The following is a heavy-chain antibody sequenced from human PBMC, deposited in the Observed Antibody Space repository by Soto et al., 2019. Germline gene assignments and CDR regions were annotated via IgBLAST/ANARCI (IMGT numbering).Heavy chain of an antibody. V-gene: IGHV4-59*01. CDR1: GGFISSYY. J-gene: IGHJ4*02. Sequence: SETLSLSCTVCGGFISSYYWSWIRQSPGKELEWIGYVSFSGSTSYNPSLKSRVTISVDTSKNQFSLKLSSVTAADTAVYYCARSREMYYYDSSGYYAHWGQGTLVTVSS. CDR2: VSFSGST. CDR3: ARSREMYYYDSSGYYAH. D-gene: IGHD3-22*01.